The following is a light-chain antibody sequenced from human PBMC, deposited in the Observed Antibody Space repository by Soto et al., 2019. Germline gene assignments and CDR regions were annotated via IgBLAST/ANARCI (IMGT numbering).Light chain of an antibody. CDR1: QSITNNY. Sequence: EIVLTQSPGTLSFSPGERATLSCRASQSITNNYLAWYQQKAGQVPRLLLYGASTRPTGIPDRFSGSGSGTDFTLTITRLEPDDFAVYYCQHYGSSPRTFGQGTKVEIK. V-gene: IGKV3-20*01. CDR2: GAS. CDR3: QHYGSSPRT. J-gene: IGKJ1*01.